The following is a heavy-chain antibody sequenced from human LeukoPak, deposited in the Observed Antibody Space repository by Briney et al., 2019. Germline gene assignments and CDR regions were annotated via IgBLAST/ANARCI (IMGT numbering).Heavy chain of an antibody. J-gene: IGHJ6*02. V-gene: IGHV3-30*04. CDR1: GFTFSSYA. Sequence: LGGSLRLSCAASGFTFSSYAMHWVRQAPGKGLEWGAVISYDGSNKYYADSVKGRFTISRDNSKNTLYLQMNSLRAEDTAVYYCARDGPVATYYCDSSGYDYYYGMDVWGQGTTVTASS. CDR2: ISYDGSNK. D-gene: IGHD3-22*01. CDR3: ARDGPVATYYCDSSGYDYYYGMDV.